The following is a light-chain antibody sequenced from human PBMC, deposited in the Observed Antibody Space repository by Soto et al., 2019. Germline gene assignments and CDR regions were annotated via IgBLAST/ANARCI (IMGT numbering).Light chain of an antibody. Sequence: DIQMTQSPSSLSASVGDRVTITCRASQVIDNYLAWYQQQPGKVPRLLIYAGSILQTGVPSRFSGSGSGTDFTLTISSLQPEDVATYYCQQYHSDPWTFGQGTKLEIK. CDR3: QQYHSDPWT. CDR1: QVIDNY. CDR2: AGS. V-gene: IGKV1-27*01. J-gene: IGKJ1*01.